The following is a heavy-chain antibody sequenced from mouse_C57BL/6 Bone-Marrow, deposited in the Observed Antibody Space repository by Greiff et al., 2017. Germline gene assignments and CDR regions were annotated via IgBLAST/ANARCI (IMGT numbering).Heavy chain of an antibody. J-gene: IGHJ2*01. Sequence: QVQLQQPGTELVKPGASVKLSCKASGYTFTSYWMHWVKQRPGQGLEWIGNINPSNGGTNYNEKFKSKATLTVDKSSSTAYMQLSSRTSEDSAVYYCARSGRWLLRTFDYWGKGTTLTVSA. D-gene: IGHD2-3*01. CDR3: ARSGRWLLRTFDY. V-gene: IGHV1-53*01. CDR1: GYTFTSYW. CDR2: INPSNGGT.